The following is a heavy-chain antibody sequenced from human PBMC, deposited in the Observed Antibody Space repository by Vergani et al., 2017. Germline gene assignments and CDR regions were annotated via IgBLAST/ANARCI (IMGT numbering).Heavy chain of an antibody. V-gene: IGHV3-23*01. Sequence: QLLESGGGLIQPGGSLRLSCAASGFTFNSYAMTWARQAPGKGLEWVSGINNNGGSTYYADSVKGRFPISRDNSKNTLYLQMTDLRAEDTATYYCAKVCGSTSCPYGGGAFDVWGHGTMVTVSS. D-gene: IGHD2-2*01. CDR3: AKVCGSTSCPYGGGAFDV. CDR1: GFTFNSYA. CDR2: INNNGGST. J-gene: IGHJ3*01.